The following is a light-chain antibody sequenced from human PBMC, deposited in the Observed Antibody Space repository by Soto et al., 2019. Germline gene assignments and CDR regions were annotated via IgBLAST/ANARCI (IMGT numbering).Light chain of an antibody. Sequence: EIVLTQSPGTLSLSPGERATLSCRASQTISNTDLAWYQQRPGQAPRLLIYGTSTRTTGIPDRFSGSGSGTDFTLTIGRLEPDDFAVYFCQHHGLSPTFGQGTKVDIK. V-gene: IGKV3-20*01. CDR1: QTISNTD. CDR2: GTS. J-gene: IGKJ1*01. CDR3: QHHGLSPT.